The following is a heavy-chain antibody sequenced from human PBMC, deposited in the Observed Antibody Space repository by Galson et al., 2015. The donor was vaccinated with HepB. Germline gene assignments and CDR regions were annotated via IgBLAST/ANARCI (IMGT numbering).Heavy chain of an antibody. CDR1: GYSFSTYW. Sequence: QSGAEVKKPGESLRISCKGSGYSFSTYWIGWVRQMPGKGLEWMGISYPGGSDTRYSPSFQGQVIISADKSISTAYLQWSSLKASDTAMYYCTRPRGNYDGSWGFHLHYFDYWGQGTLVTVSS. J-gene: IGHJ4*02. D-gene: IGHD3-22*01. V-gene: IGHV5-51*03. CDR2: SYPGGSDT. CDR3: TRPRGNYDGSWGFHLHYFDY.